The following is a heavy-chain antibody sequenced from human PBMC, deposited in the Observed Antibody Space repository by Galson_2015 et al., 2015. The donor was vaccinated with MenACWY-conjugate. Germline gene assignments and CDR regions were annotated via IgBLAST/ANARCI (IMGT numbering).Heavy chain of an antibody. V-gene: IGHV4-59*01. Sequence: TLSLTCTVSGGSINSYYWSWLRQPPGKGLEWIGYMYYSGSANYNPSLKSRVTISVDTSKNQFSLTMTSVTAADTAVYYCARGVNLASMAGYWGQGTLVTVSS. CDR2: MYYSGSA. CDR3: ARGVNLASMAGY. J-gene: IGHJ4*02. CDR1: GGSINSYY. D-gene: IGHD3-3*02.